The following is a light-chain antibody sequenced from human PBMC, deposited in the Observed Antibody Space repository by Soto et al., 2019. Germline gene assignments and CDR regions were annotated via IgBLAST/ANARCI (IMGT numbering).Light chain of an antibody. CDR1: QTIISW. CDR3: QHYKRYSEA. J-gene: IGKJ1*01. CDR2: KAS. V-gene: IGKV1-5*03. Sequence: DIQMTQSPSTLSGSVGDRVTITCRASQTIISWLAWYQQKPGQAPKLLIYKASTLKSGVPSRFSGSGSGTEFTLTISSLQPDDFATYYCQHYKRYSEAFGQGTKVEL.